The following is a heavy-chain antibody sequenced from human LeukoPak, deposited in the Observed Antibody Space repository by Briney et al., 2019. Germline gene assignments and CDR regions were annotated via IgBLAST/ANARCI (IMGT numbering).Heavy chain of an antibody. V-gene: IGHV3-30*03. CDR1: GFTFSNYG. Sequence: GRSLRLSCAASGFTFSNYGMHWVRQAPGKGLEWLAVISYDGSNKYYADSVKGRFTISRDNSKNTLYLQMNSLSAEDTAVYYCATREGATLDYWGQGTLVTVSS. CDR3: ATREGATLDY. J-gene: IGHJ4*02. CDR2: ISYDGSNK. D-gene: IGHD1-26*01.